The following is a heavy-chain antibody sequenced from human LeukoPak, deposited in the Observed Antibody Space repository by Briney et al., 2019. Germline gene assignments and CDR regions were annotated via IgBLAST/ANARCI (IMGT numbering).Heavy chain of an antibody. CDR3: AKDSRRGTSSSGWRYFDY. Sequence: PGRSLRLSCAAPGFTFSSYGMHWVRQAPGKGLEWVAVISYDGSNKYYADSVKGRFTISRDNSKNTLYLQMNSLRAEDTAVYYCAKDSRRGTSSSGWRYFDYWGQGTLVTVSS. V-gene: IGHV3-30*18. CDR1: GFTFSSYG. CDR2: ISYDGSNK. J-gene: IGHJ4*02. D-gene: IGHD6-19*01.